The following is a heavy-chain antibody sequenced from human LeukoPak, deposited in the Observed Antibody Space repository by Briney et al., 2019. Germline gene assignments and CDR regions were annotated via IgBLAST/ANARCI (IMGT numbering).Heavy chain of an antibody. V-gene: IGHV4-30-2*01. Sequence: SETLSLTCAVSGASISSGGYSWSWVRQPPGKGLEWIGYIYHSGSTYYNPSLKSRVSISVDRSKNQFSLNLSSVTAAGTAVYYCARESPYYYGIDVWGQGTTVTVSS. CDR3: ARESPYYYGIDV. J-gene: IGHJ6*02. CDR1: GASISSGGYS. CDR2: IYHSGST.